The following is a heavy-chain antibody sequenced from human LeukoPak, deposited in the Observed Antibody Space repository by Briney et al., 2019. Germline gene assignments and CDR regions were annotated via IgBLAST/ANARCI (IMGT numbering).Heavy chain of an antibody. V-gene: IGHV1-2*02. CDR2: INPNSGGT. CDR1: GYTFTGYY. D-gene: IGHD3-22*01. CDR3: ARTFYDISLAFDI. J-gene: IGHJ3*02. Sequence: ASVKVSCKASGYTFTGYYIHWVRQAPGQGIEWVGWINPNSGGTNYAQNFQGSVTMTRDTSISTAYMELSRLRSDYTAVYYCARTFYDISLAFDIWGQGTMVTVSS.